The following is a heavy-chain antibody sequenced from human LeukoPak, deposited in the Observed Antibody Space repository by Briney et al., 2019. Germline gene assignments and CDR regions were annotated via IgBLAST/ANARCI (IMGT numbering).Heavy chain of an antibody. CDR1: GYSFTSYW. Sequence: GESPKISCKGSGYSFTSYWIGWVRQLPGKGLEGMGIIYPGDSDTRYSPSFQGQVTISADKSISTAYLQWSSLEASDTAMYYCARLSPPRQWLVPGIDYWGQGTLVTVSS. V-gene: IGHV5-51*01. J-gene: IGHJ4*02. CDR3: ARLSPPRQWLVPGIDY. CDR2: IYPGDSDT. D-gene: IGHD6-19*01.